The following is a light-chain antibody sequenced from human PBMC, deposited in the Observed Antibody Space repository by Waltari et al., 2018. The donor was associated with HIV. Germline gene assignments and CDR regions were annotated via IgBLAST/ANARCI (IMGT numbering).Light chain of an antibody. V-gene: IGLV2-8*01. CDR2: EVY. Sequence: QSALTQPPSASGFPGQSVTISCTGTSSDVGGYNYVSWYQQHPGKAPNLMIYEVYKRPSGVPGRCSGSKAGNTASLTVSGRQAEDEADYYCSSYAGSNNVVFGGGTKLTVL. J-gene: IGLJ2*01. CDR1: SSDVGGYNY. CDR3: SSYAGSNNVV.